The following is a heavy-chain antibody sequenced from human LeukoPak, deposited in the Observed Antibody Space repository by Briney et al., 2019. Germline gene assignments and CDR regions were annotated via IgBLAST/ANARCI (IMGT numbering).Heavy chain of an antibody. CDR2: ISGSGGST. J-gene: IGHJ4*02. Sequence: PGGSLRLSCAASGFIFSSYAMSWVRQAPGKGLEWVSTISGSGGSTYYADSVKGRFTISRDNSKNTVYLQMNSLRAEDTAVYYCAKDPIASFDYWGQGTLVTVSS. CDR3: AKDPIASFDY. D-gene: IGHD6-13*01. CDR1: GFIFSSYA. V-gene: IGHV3-23*01.